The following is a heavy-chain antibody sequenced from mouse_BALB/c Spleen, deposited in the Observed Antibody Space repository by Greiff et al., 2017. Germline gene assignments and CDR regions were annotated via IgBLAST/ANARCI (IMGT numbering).Heavy chain of an antibody. CDR2: ISTYYGDA. D-gene: IGHD1-1*01. J-gene: IGHJ3*01. CDR1: GYTFTDYA. V-gene: IGHV1S137*01. Sequence: QVHVKQSGAELVRPGVSVKISCKGSGYTFTDYAMHWVKQSHAKSLEWIGVISTYYGDASYNQKFKGKATMTVDKSSSTAYMELARLTTEDSAIYYCASCNYRFAYWGQGTLVTVSA. CDR3: ASCNYRFAY.